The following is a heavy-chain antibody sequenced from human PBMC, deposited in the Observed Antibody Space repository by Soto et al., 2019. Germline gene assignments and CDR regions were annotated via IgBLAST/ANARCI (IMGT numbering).Heavy chain of an antibody. J-gene: IGHJ4*01. V-gene: IGHV1-46*01. CDR3: TRDSVLWSIDY. D-gene: IGHD2-2*01. Sequence: VASVKVSCKASGYTFTSYYMHWVRQAPGQGLEWMGIINPSGGSTSYAQKFQGRVTMTRDTSTSTVYMELRSLRSDDTAVYYCTRDSVLWSIDYWGHGTLVTVSS. CDR1: GYTFTSYY. CDR2: INPSGGST.